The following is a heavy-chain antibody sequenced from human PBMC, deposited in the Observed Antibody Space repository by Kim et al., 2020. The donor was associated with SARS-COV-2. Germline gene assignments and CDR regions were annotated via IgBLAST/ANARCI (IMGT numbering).Heavy chain of an antibody. CDR3: MKGGWGWIGEH. Sequence: GGSLRLSCTTSGFTFTGYAMSWVRQAPEKGLEWVSRIDDSDGTTYYVDSVKGRFTISRDNSKNTLYLQMKRLRAEEAAVYYWMKGGWGWIGEHWGQGTRVTVSS. D-gene: IGHD3-10*01. V-gene: IGHV3-23*01. J-gene: IGHJ4*02. CDR2: IDDSDGTT. CDR1: GFTFTGYA.